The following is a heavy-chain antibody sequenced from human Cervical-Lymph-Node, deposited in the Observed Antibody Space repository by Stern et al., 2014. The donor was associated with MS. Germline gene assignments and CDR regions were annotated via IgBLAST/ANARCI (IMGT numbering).Heavy chain of an antibody. Sequence: EVQLVESGGGLVQPGGSLRVYCVASALTFRTYPMSWVRQAPGKGLEWISYISSDSGTAYYADSVKGRFTISRDNAKNSLYLQMNSLRDDDTAVYYCARVAVGTTAWWYYYGMDVWGQGTTVTVSS. CDR1: ALTFRTYP. CDR2: ISSDSGTA. J-gene: IGHJ6*02. V-gene: IGHV3-48*02. D-gene: IGHD1-26*01. CDR3: ARVAVGTTAWWYYYGMDV.